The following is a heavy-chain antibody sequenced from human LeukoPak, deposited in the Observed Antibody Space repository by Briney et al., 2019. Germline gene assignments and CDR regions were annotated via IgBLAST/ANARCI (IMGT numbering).Heavy chain of an antibody. CDR3: GRGTRIAVAGTLFDY. J-gene: IGHJ4*02. V-gene: IGHV3-23*01. CDR2: IGGSGGST. Sequence: GGSLRLSCAASGFTFGTYAMSWVRQAPGKGLEWVSGIGGSGGSTYYADSAKGRFTISRDNSKNTLYLQMNSLRDEDTAVYYCGRGTRIAVAGTLFDYWGQGTLVTVSS. CDR1: GFTFGTYA. D-gene: IGHD6-19*01.